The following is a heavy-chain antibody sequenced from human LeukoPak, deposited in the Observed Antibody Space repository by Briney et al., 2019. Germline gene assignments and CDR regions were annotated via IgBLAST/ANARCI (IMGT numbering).Heavy chain of an antibody. J-gene: IGHJ2*01. CDR2: INAGNGNT. Sequence: AASVKVSCKASGYTFTSYAMHWVRQAPGQRLEWMGWINAGNGNTKYSQKFQGRVTITRDTSASTAYMELSSPRSEDTAVYYCARDSSSWYFDLWGRGTLVTVSS. D-gene: IGHD6-13*01. CDR1: GYTFTSYA. CDR3: ARDSSSWYFDL. V-gene: IGHV1-3*01.